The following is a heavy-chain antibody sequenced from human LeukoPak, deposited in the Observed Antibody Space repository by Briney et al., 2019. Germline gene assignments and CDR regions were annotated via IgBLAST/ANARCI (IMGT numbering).Heavy chain of an antibody. CDR3: ARAFGYCSSTSCQPDAFDI. J-gene: IGHJ3*02. D-gene: IGHD2-2*03. CDR2: INPNSGGT. Sequence: ASVKVSCKASGYTFTGYYMHWVRQAPGQGLEWMGWINPNSGGTNYAQKFQGWVTMTRDTSISTAYMELCRLRSDDTAVYYCARAFGYCSSTSCQPDAFDIWGQGTMVTVSS. CDR1: GYTFTGYY. V-gene: IGHV1-2*04.